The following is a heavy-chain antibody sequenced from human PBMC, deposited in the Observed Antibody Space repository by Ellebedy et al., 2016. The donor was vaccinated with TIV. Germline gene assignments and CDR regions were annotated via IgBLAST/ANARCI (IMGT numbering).Heavy chain of an antibody. CDR3: TRVAEYTILD. CDR1: GFTVSSNQ. J-gene: IGHJ4*02. V-gene: IGHV3-53*01. Sequence: GESLKISCAASGFTVSSNQMTWVRQAPGKGLEWVSLSYSDGRTYYADSVKGRFTISRDNSKNTLYIQMNSLRADDTAVYYCTRVAEYTILDWGQGTLVTVSS. CDR2: SYSDGRT. D-gene: IGHD1-1*01.